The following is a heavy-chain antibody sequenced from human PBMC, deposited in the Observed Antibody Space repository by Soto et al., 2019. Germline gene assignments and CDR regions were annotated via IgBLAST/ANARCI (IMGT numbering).Heavy chain of an antibody. J-gene: IGHJ6*02. CDR2: IDPSDSYT. CDR1: GYSFTSYW. Sequence: PGESLKISCKGSGYSFTSYWISWVRQMPGKGLEWMGRIDPSDSYTNYSPSFQGHVTISADKSISTAYLQWSSLKASDTAMYYCASPRAAAGTGGTYYYYYGMDVWGQGTTVTVSS. D-gene: IGHD6-13*01. V-gene: IGHV5-10-1*01. CDR3: ASPRAAAGTGGTYYYYYGMDV.